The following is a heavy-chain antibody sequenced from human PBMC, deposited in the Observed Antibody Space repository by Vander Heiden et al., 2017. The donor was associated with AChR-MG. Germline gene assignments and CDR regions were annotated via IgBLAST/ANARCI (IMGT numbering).Heavy chain of an antibody. J-gene: IGHJ4*02. CDR2: ISSDGSTI. V-gene: IGHV3-48*03. Sequence: EVQLVESGGALVLPGGSLRLPCAASGFTFSSYEMNWVRQAPGKGLEWVSYISSDGSTIYDADSVKGRFTISRDSAKNSLYMQMNRMRAEDTAVYYCARNQFSYYYDYWGQGTLVTVSS. CDR3: ARNQFSYYYDY. CDR1: GFTFSSYE.